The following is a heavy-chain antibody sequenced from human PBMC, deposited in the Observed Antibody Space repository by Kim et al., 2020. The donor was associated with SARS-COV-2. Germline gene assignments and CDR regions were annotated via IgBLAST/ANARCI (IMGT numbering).Heavy chain of an antibody. Sequence: GGSLRLSCAASGFTFSSYGMHWVRQAPGKGLEWVAVIWYDGSNKYYADSVKGRFTISRDNSKNTLYLQMNSPRAEDTAVYYCARDRGIAAIIARGMDVWGQGTTVTVSS. D-gene: IGHD6-25*01. CDR2: IWYDGSNK. J-gene: IGHJ6*02. CDR3: ARDRGIAAIIARGMDV. V-gene: IGHV3-33*01. CDR1: GFTFSSYG.